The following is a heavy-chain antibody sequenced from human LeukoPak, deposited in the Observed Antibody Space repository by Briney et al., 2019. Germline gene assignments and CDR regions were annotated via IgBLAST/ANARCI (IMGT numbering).Heavy chain of an antibody. Sequence: GGSLRLSCAASGFTFSSYSMNWVRQAPGKGLEWVSSISSSSSYIYYADSVKGRFTTSRDNAKNSLYLQMNSLRAEDTAVYYCARENAYYYDSSGYSDYWGQGTLVTVSS. J-gene: IGHJ4*02. V-gene: IGHV3-21*01. CDR1: GFTFSSYS. CDR2: ISSSSSYI. CDR3: ARENAYYYDSSGYSDY. D-gene: IGHD3-22*01.